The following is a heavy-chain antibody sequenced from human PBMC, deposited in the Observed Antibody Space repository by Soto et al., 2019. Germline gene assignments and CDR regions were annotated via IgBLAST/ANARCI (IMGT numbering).Heavy chain of an antibody. Sequence: PGGTLRLSCAASAFTFSGYNMHWVRQPPGKGLEWVALISSDGSNKYYADSVKGRFTVSRDNSKSTLYLQVNSLRLEDTAVYYCARDPLQHCTSASCYDRGYTWFDPWGQGALVTVSS. CDR1: AFTFSGYN. J-gene: IGHJ5*02. CDR3: ARDPLQHCTSASCYDRGYTWFDP. CDR2: ISSDGSNK. D-gene: IGHD2-2*01. V-gene: IGHV3-30*04.